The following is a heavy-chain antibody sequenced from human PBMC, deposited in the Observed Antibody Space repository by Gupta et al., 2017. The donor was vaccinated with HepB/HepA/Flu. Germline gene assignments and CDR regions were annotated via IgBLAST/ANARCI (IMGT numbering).Heavy chain of an antibody. D-gene: IGHD6-6*01. Sequence: QVQLVQSGAEVKKPGASVKVSCKASGYTFTSYYMHWVRQAPGQGLEWMGIINPSGGSTSYAQKFQGRVTMTRDTSTSTVYMELSSLRSEDTAVYYCARDRGGTATVAARPDWYFQHWGQGTLVTVSS. V-gene: IGHV1-46*01. J-gene: IGHJ1*01. CDR2: INPSGGST. CDR1: GYTFTSYY. CDR3: ARDRGGTATVAARPDWYFQH.